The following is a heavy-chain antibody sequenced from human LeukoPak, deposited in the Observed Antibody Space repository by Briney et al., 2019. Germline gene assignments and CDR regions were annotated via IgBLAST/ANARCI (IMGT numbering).Heavy chain of an antibody. CDR2: SDPEDGER. D-gene: IGHD5-18*01. J-gene: IGHJ4*02. CDR3: VTGFTTMAVDYFDY. CDR1: GKTLSDLS. Sequence: ASVKVSCKVSGKTLSDLSIHRLRQPPGKGLEWLGGSDPEDGERIYAQVFQGRVTMTEDTSIDTAYMELSSLRSEDTAVYYCVTGFTTMAVDYFDYWGQGTLVTVSP. V-gene: IGHV1-24*01.